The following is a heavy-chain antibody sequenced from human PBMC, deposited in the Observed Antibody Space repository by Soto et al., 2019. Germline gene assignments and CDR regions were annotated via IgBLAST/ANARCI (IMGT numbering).Heavy chain of an antibody. CDR1: GGFISSYY. J-gene: IGHJ5*02. CDR3: ARAYGDYDILTGYLNWFDP. D-gene: IGHD3-9*01. V-gene: IGHV4-59*01. Sequence: PSETLSLTCTVSGGFISSYYWSWIRQSPGKGLEWIGYTHHTGSTNYNPSLKSRVTMSLDTSRNQFSLKLSSVTAADTAVYYCARAYGDYDILTGYLNWFDPWGQGTLVTVSS. CDR2: THHTGST.